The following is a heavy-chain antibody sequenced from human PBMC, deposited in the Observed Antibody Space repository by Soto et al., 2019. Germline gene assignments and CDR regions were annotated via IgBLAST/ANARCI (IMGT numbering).Heavy chain of an antibody. CDR3: ATDQHIMPAG. CDR2: LYPPGTT. D-gene: IGHD2-21*01. J-gene: IGHJ4*02. V-gene: IGHV3-66*01. Sequence: GGSLRLSCIASGFTVSSDYMSWVRQAPGKGLEWVSSLYPPGTTNCADSVKGRFTISRDNSKNTLYLQMNNLRVEDTTMYYCATDQHIMPAGWGRGTLVTVSS. CDR1: GFTVSSDY.